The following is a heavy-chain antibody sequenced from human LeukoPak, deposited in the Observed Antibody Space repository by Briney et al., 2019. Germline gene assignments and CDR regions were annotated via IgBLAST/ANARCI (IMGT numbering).Heavy chain of an antibody. CDR2: IYTSGST. J-gene: IGHJ4*02. D-gene: IGHD6-13*01. CDR1: GGSISSYY. V-gene: IGHV4-4*07. Sequence: SETLSLTCTVSGGSISSYYWSWIRQPAGKGLEWIGRIYTSGSTNYNPSLKSRVTMSVDTSKNQFSLKLSSVTAADTAVYYCAREVSGYSSSWEGAFDYWGQGTLVTVSS. CDR3: AREVSGYSSSWEGAFDY.